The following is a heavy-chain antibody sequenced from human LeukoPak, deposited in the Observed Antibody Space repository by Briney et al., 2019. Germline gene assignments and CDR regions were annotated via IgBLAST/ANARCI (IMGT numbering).Heavy chain of an antibody. CDR2: IRSKAYGGTT. CDR1: GFTFSSYA. D-gene: IGHD5-12*01. CDR3: TRVNEGLEWLRFGAEAGGYFDY. Sequence: PGGSLRLSCAASGFTFSSYAMHWVRQAPGKGLEWVGFIRSKAYGGTTEYAASVKGRFTISRDDSKSIAYLQMNSLKTEDTAVYYCTRVNEGLEWLRFGAEAGGYFDYWGQGTLVTVSS. V-gene: IGHV3-49*04. J-gene: IGHJ4*02.